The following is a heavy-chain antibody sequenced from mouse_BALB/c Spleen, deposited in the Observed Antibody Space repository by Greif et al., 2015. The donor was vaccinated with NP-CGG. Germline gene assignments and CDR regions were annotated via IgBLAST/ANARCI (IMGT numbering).Heavy chain of an antibody. Sequence: QVQLQQSGAELAIPGASVKMSCKASGYTFTSYWMHWVKQRPGQGLEWIGYINPSTGYTEYNQKFKDKATLTADKSSSTAYMQLSSLTSEDSAVYYCARWDGLPFAYWGQGTLVTVSA. CDR2: INPSTGYT. J-gene: IGHJ3*01. D-gene: IGHD2-3*01. V-gene: IGHV1-4*01. CDR1: GYTFTSYW. CDR3: ARWDGLPFAY.